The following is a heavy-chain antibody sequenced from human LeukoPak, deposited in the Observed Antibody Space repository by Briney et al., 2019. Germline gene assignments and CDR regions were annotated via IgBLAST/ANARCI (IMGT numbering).Heavy chain of an antibody. CDR1: GGSISSSNW. V-gene: IGHV4-4*02. J-gene: IGHJ3*02. CDR2: IYHSGST. CDR3: AGRGQIYDYVWGSYRYDAFDI. D-gene: IGHD3-16*02. Sequence: SETLSLTCAVSGGSISSSNWWSWVRQPPGKGLEWIGEIYHSGSTNYNPSLKSRVTISVDKSKNQFSLKLSSVTAADTAVYYCAGRGQIYDYVWGSYRYDAFDIWGQGTMVTVSS.